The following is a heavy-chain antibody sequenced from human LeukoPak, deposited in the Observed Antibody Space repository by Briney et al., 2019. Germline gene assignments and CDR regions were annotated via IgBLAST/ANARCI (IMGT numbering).Heavy chain of an antibody. CDR2: IYYTGST. CDR3: ASSGSYPEDAFDI. D-gene: IGHD1-26*01. J-gene: IGHJ3*02. CDR1: GGSISRDY. Sequence: SETLSLTCTVSGGSISRDYWSWIRQPPGKGLEWIGYIYYTGSTNYNPSLKSRVTISVDTSKNQFSLKLSSVTAADTVVYYCASSGSYPEDAFDIWGQGTMVTVSS. V-gene: IGHV4-59*01.